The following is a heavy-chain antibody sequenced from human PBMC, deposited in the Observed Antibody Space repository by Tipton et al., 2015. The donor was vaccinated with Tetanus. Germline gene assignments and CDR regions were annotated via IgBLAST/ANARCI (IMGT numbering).Heavy chain of an antibody. Sequence: SGFTFTTYGMHWVRQAPGKGLEWLAFIWFHGNKGNYADSVKGRFTISSDNSRNTLSLQMNSLRAEDTGVYYCARGMAEASNCGGDCYSDYWGQGTLVTVSS. CDR2: IWFHGNKG. CDR1: GFTFTTYG. J-gene: IGHJ4*02. V-gene: IGHV3-33*01. D-gene: IGHD2-21*02. CDR3: ARGMAEASNCGGDCYSDY.